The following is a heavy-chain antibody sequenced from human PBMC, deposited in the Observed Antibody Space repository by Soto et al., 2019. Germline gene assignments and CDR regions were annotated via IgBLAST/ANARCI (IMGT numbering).Heavy chain of an antibody. V-gene: IGHV3-33*01. D-gene: IGHD5-12*01. CDR2: IWYDGSNK. CDR3: ARDQGATMPYGMDV. CDR1: GFTFSSYG. Sequence: QVQLVESGGGVVQPGRSLRLSCAASGFTFSSYGMHWVRQAPGKGLEWVAVIWYDGSNKYYADSVTGRFTISRDNSKNTLYLQMNSLRAEDTALHYCARDQGATMPYGMDVWGQGTTVTVSS. J-gene: IGHJ6*02.